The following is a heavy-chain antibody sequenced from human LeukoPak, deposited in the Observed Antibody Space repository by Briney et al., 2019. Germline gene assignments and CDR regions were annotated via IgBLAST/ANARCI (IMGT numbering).Heavy chain of an antibody. J-gene: IGHJ5*02. Sequence: GGSLRLSCAASGFTFKLYWMHWVRQVPGKRPVWVSRINDDGSDTIYADSVRGRFTISRDDAKNTVYLQMDNLRAEDTAVYYCVRGGPSTWSWGQGTLVTVSS. V-gene: IGHV3-74*01. CDR2: INDDGSDT. CDR1: GFTFKLYW. CDR3: VRGGPSTWS. D-gene: IGHD2-15*01.